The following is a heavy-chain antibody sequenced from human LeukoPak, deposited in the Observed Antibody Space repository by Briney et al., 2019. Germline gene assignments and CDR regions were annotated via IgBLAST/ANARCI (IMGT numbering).Heavy chain of an antibody. Sequence: SVKVSCKASGGTFSSYASSWERQAPGQGLEWMGRIIPIFGTANYAQKFQGTVTITTDESTNTAYMELSSLRSEDTEVYYCARDGGVYGEYPYVDYWGQGTMVTVSS. CDR1: GGTFSSYA. D-gene: IGHD4-17*01. V-gene: IGHV1-69*05. CDR3: ARDGGVYGEYPYVDY. J-gene: IGHJ4*02. CDR2: IIPIFGTA.